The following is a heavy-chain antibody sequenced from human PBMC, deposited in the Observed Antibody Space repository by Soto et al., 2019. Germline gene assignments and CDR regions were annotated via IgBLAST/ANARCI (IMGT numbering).Heavy chain of an antibody. V-gene: IGHV1-69*13. CDR3: ATHSDCSGGACYRSPFEFDY. Sequence: ASVKVSCKASGGTFSSSNTYAVSWVRQAPGQGLEWMGGIIPIFGTATYAQKFQGRLTITADESASTAYMELSSLTSDDTALYYCATHSDCSGGACYRSPFEFDYRGQGTLVTVSS. D-gene: IGHD2-15*01. CDR1: GGTFSSSNTYA. J-gene: IGHJ4*02. CDR2: IIPIFGTA.